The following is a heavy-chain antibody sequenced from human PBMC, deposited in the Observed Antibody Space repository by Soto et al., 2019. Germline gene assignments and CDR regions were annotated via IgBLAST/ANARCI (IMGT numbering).Heavy chain of an antibody. CDR3: ARIRIAAAGNYFDC. Sequence: SGPTLVNPXASLTLTCSVSGFLLNNGRMGVSWIRQPPGKALEWLAHVFSNDEKSYSTSLKSRLTISKDTSNSQVFLTMTNMEPVDTATYYCARIRIAAAGNYFDCWGQGTLFAVSS. CDR1: GFLLNNGRMG. V-gene: IGHV2-26*01. J-gene: IGHJ4*02. CDR2: VFSNDEK. D-gene: IGHD6-13*01.